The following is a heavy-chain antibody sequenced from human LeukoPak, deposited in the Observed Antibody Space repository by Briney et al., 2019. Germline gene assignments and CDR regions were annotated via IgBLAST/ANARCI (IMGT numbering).Heavy chain of an antibody. CDR3: ARHLGGLRSTMIR. Sequence: SETLSLTCTVSGGSISSSSYYWGWIRQPPGKGLKWIGSIYYSGSTYYNPSLKSRVTISVDTSKNQFSLKLSSVTAADTAVYYCARHLGGLRSTMIRWGQGTLVTVSS. D-gene: IGHD3-22*01. CDR1: GGSISSSSYY. V-gene: IGHV4-39*01. CDR2: IYYSGST. J-gene: IGHJ4*02.